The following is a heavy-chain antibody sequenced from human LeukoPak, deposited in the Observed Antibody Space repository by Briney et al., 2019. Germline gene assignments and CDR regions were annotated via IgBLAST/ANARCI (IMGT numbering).Heavy chain of an antibody. Sequence: GGSLRLSCAASGFTFSSYGMHWVRQAPGKGLEWVAFIRYDGSNKYYADSVKGRFTISRDNSKNTLYLQMDSLRAEDTAVYYCAKDRRGYSYGYYANDYWGQGTLVTVSS. V-gene: IGHV3-30*02. D-gene: IGHD5-18*01. CDR1: GFTFSSYG. CDR3: AKDRRGYSYGYYANDY. J-gene: IGHJ4*02. CDR2: IRYDGSNK.